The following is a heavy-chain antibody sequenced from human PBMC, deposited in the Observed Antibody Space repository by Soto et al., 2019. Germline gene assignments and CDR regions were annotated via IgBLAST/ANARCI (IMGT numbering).Heavy chain of an antibody. Sequence: SVKVSCKACGGTFSSYAISWVRQAPGQGLEWMGGIIPIFGTANYAQKFQGRVTITADESTSTAYMELSSLRSEDTAVYYCARTDLLYFDSWGQGTLVTVSS. CDR1: GGTFSSYA. CDR2: IIPIFGTA. V-gene: IGHV1-69*13. CDR3: ARTDLLYFDS. J-gene: IGHJ4*02. D-gene: IGHD1-26*01.